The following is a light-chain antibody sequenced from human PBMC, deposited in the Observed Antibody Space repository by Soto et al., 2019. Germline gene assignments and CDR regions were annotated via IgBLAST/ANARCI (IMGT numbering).Light chain of an antibody. CDR2: GAS. J-gene: IGKJ2*01. CDR3: QQYDSTPRT. Sequence: IVLTQSPGTLSLSPGEIATLSCRASQIVSSSFLAWYQQKPGQAPRLLIYGASSRATGIPDRFSGSGSGTDFTLTISRLESEDFAMYYCQQYDSTPRTFGQGTKLEIK. CDR1: QIVSSSF. V-gene: IGKV3-20*01.